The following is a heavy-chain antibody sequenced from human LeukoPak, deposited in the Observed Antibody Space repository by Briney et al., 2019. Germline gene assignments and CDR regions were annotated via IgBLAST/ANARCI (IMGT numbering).Heavy chain of an antibody. D-gene: IGHD5-24*01. V-gene: IGHV4-59*01. Sequence: SSETMSLTCTVSGGFISSDSWSWDRPPPGKGMKWVGYIYYSGSTKYTPSLKSRVTISVDTSKDQFSLKLSSVTAADTAVYYCAREALQSLDYWGQGTLFTVSS. CDR3: AREALQSLDY. J-gene: IGHJ4*02. CDR1: GGFISSDS. CDR2: IYYSGST.